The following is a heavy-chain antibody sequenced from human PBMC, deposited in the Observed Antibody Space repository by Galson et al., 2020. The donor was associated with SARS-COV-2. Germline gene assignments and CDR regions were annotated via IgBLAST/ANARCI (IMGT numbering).Heavy chain of an antibody. D-gene: IGHD1-7*01. CDR1: GYSFASYW. Sequence: GESLKISCQGSGYSFASYWIGLVRQMPGKALEWMGRIYPGDSDARYRPSFQGHVTILVDKSINTAYLHWNSLKASDTAMFYCARLRPGNSDAFDIWGQGTMVTVSS. CDR3: ARLRPGNSDAFDI. CDR2: IYPGDSDA. J-gene: IGHJ3*02. V-gene: IGHV5-51*01.